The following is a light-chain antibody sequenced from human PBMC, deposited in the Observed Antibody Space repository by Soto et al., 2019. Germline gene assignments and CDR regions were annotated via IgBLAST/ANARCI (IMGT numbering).Light chain of an antibody. V-gene: IGLV2-14*01. J-gene: IGLJ1*01. Sequence: QSALTQPASVTGSPGQSITISSTGTSSDVGGYNYVSWYQQHPGKAPKLMIYEVSNRPSGFSNRFSVSKSGNTASLTISGLQAEDEADYYCSSYTTSSTPYVFGTGTKVTVL. CDR3: SSYTTSSTPYV. CDR1: SSDVGGYNY. CDR2: EVS.